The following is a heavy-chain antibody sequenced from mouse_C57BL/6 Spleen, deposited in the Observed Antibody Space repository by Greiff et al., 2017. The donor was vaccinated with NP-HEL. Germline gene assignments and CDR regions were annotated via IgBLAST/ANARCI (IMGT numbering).Heavy chain of an antibody. J-gene: IGHJ2*01. CDR2: IDPSDSYT. D-gene: IGHD2-1*01. V-gene: IGHV1-59*01. CDR1: GYTFTSYW. Sequence: QVQLQQPGAELVRPGTSVKLSCKASGYTFTSYWMHWVKQRPGQGLEWIGVIDPSDSYTNYNQKFKGKATLTVDTSSSTAYMQLSSLTSEDSAVYYCAGGNYPYYFDYWGQGTTLTVSS. CDR3: AGGNYPYYFDY.